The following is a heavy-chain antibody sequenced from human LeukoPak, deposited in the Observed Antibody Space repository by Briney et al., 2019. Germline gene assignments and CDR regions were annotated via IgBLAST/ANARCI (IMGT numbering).Heavy chain of an antibody. CDR2: INHSGRT. Sequence: PGGSLRLSCAASGFTFSGYSLNWVRQAPGKGLEWIGEINHSGRTNYNPSLKSRVTISVDSSKNQFSLELSSVTAADTAVYYCARGRGVVVRDWFDYWGQGTLVTVSS. CDR3: ARGRGVVVRDWFDY. CDR1: GFTFSGYS. V-gene: IGHV4-34*01. J-gene: IGHJ4*02. D-gene: IGHD2-15*01.